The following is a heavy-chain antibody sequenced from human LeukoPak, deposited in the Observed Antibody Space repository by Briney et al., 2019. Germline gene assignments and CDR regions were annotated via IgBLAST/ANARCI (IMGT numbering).Heavy chain of an antibody. CDR2: IYYSGST. CDR1: GGSISGGGYY. Sequence: SETLSLTCTVSGGSISGGGYYWSWIRQHPGTGLEWIGYIYYSGSTYYNPSLKSRVTISVDTSKNQFSLKLSSVTAADTAVYYCARGRSGYYYLNYYYGMDVWGQGTTVTVSS. J-gene: IGHJ6*02. V-gene: IGHV4-31*03. D-gene: IGHD3-22*01. CDR3: ARGRSGYYYLNYYYGMDV.